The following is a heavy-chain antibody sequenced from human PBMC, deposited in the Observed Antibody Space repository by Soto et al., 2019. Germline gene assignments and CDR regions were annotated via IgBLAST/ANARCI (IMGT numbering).Heavy chain of an antibody. D-gene: IGHD1-26*01. CDR3: ARERVGHSAMDV. CDR1: GGSITNYY. Sequence: QVQLQESGPGLVKPSETLSLMCTVSGGSITNYYWGWIRQSPAKGLEWIGYVSDSGSTKYNPSRKSRVTISVDTSKNQFSLKLTSLTAADTAVYYCARERVGHSAMDVWGQGTTVTVSS. J-gene: IGHJ6*02. V-gene: IGHV4-59*12. CDR2: VSDSGST.